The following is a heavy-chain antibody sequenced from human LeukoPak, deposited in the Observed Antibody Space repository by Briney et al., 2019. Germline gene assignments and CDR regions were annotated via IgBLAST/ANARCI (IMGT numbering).Heavy chain of an antibody. CDR1: GGSISSSNW. J-gene: IGHJ3*02. CDR2: IYHSGST. Sequence: SGTLSLTWAVSGGSISSSNWWSWVRQPPGKGLEWIGEIYHSGSTNYNPSLKSRVTLSVDKSKNQFSLKLSSVTAADTAVYYCALDSSGRGYAFDIWGQGTMVTVSS. CDR3: ALDSSGRGYAFDI. V-gene: IGHV4-4*02. D-gene: IGHD3-22*01.